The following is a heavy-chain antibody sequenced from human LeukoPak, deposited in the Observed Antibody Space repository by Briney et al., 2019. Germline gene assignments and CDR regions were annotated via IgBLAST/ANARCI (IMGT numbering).Heavy chain of an antibody. CDR2: ISGGGSST. Sequence: GGSLRLSCAASGFTFSSYAMTWVRQTPGKGLERVSAISGGGSSTYFADSVKGRFTISRDNSRNTLYLQMNSLRAEDTAIYYCAKLRRGAAAGEFDYWGQGTLVTVSS. CDR3: AKLRRGAAAGEFDY. D-gene: IGHD6-13*01. CDR1: GFTFSSYA. J-gene: IGHJ4*02. V-gene: IGHV3-23*01.